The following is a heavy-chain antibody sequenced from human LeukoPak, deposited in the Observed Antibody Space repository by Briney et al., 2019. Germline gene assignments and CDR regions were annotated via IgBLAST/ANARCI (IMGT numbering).Heavy chain of an antibody. D-gene: IGHD6-13*01. CDR1: GGSISSAGYY. CDR3: GRAQQGAAGGRYYYHGVDV. CDR2: IYYSGST. J-gene: IGHJ6*02. Sequence: SETLSLTWTVSGGSISSAGYYWSWIRQHPGKGLEWIGYIYYSGSTYYNPSLKSRVIISVDTSKNQFSLKLSSVTAADTAVYYCGRAQQGAAGGRYYYHGVDVWGQGTTVTVSS. V-gene: IGHV4-31*02.